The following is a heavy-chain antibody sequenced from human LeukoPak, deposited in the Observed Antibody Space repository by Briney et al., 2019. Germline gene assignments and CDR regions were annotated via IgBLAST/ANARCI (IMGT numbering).Heavy chain of an antibody. CDR2: INSDGSAT. CDR1: GLTFSSHW. CDR3: ASDSPYYGVDV. J-gene: IGHJ6*02. V-gene: IGHV3-74*01. Sequence: PGGSLRLSCAASGLTFSSHWMHWVRQVPGKELLWVSRINSDGSATIYADSVRGRFTISRDNAKNTLYLQMSGLRVEDTAVYHCASDSPYYGVDVWGQGTTVTVSS.